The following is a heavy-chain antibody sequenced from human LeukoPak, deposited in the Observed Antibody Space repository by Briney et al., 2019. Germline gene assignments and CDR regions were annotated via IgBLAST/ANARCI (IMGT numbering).Heavy chain of an antibody. CDR3: ARGSYDSSGYYDAFDI. CDR2: IIPIFGTA. CDR1: GGTFSSYS. D-gene: IGHD3-22*01. J-gene: IGHJ3*02. Sequence: SVKVSCKASGGTFSSYSINWVRQVPGQGLEWMGGIIPIFGTANYAQKFQGRVTITADESTSTAYMELSSLRSEDTAVYYCARGSYDSSGYYDAFDIWGQGTMVTVSS. V-gene: IGHV1-69*13.